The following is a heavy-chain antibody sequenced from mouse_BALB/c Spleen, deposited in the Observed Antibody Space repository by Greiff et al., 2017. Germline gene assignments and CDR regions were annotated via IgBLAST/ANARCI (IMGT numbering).Heavy chain of an antibody. D-gene: IGHD2-3*01. J-gene: IGHJ4*01. V-gene: IGHV10-3*03. CDR2: IRSKSNNYAT. Sequence: EVKLMESGGGLVQPKGSLKLSCAASGFTFNTYAMHWVCQAPGKGLEWVARIRSKSNNYATYYADSVKDRFTISRDDSQSMLYLQMNNLKTEDTAMYYCVREGWLLHAMDYWGQGTSVTVSS. CDR3: VREGWLLHAMDY. CDR1: GFTFNTYA.